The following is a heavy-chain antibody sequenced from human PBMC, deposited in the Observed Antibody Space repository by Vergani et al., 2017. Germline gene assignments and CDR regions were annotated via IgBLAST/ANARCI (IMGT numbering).Heavy chain of an antibody. D-gene: IGHD3-16*01. CDR2: INHSGST. CDR3: AGGGDYYGMDV. V-gene: IGHV4-34*01. Sequence: QVQLQQWGAGLLKPSETLSLTCAVYGGSFSGYYWSWIRQPPGKGLEWIGEINHSGSTNYNPSLKSRVTISVDTSKNQFPLKLSSVTAAGTAVYYCAGGGDYYGMDVWGQGTTVTVSS. J-gene: IGHJ6*02. CDR1: GGSFSGYY.